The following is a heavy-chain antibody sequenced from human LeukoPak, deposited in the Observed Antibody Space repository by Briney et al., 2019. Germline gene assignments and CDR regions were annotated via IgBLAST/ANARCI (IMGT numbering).Heavy chain of an antibody. CDR3: ARGGHYDFWSGYYTALDY. CDR1: GGSFSGYY. J-gene: IGHJ4*02. CDR2: INHSGST. V-gene: IGHV4-34*01. Sequence: PSETLSLTCAVYGGSFSGYYWSWLRQPPGKGLEWIGEINHSGSTNYNPSLKSRVTISVDTSKNQFSLKLSSVTAADTAVYYCARGGHYDFWSGYYTALDYWGQGTLVTVSS. D-gene: IGHD3-3*01.